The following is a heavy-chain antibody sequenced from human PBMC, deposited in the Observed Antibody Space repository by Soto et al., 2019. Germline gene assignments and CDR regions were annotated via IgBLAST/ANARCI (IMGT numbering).Heavy chain of an antibody. D-gene: IGHD3-3*01. CDR3: AKGLFFGVSTPVFES. Sequence: SETLSLTCTVSGGSVSSRSYYWSWIRQPPGKGLEWIGHMYYSGTTNYQPSVKSRFTISADTSLNHLSLKMSSVSAEDTAVYYCAKGLFFGVSTPVFESWGQGTLVTVSS. V-gene: IGHV4-61*03. CDR2: MYYSGTT. CDR1: GGSVSSRSYY. J-gene: IGHJ5*01.